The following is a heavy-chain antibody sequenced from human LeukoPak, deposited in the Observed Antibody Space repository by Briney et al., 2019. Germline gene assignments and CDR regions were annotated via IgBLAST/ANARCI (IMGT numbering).Heavy chain of an antibody. J-gene: IGHJ4*02. D-gene: IGHD6-13*01. CDR2: VYHSGST. Sequence: SGTLSLTCAASGGSISSSAWWSWVRQPPGKGLEWIGEVYHSGSTNYNSFLKSRVTISVDKSKNQFSLKLTSATAADTAVYYCARDLGSSWFEPLDYWGQGILVTVSS. CDR3: ARDLGSSWFEPLDY. V-gene: IGHV4-4*02. CDR1: GGSISSSAW.